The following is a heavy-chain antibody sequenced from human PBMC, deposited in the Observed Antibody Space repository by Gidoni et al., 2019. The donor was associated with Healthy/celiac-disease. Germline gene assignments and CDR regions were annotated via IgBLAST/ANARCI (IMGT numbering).Heavy chain of an antibody. D-gene: IGHD3-22*01. J-gene: IGHJ4*02. CDR3: AKDGRYYYDSSGTPLDY. V-gene: IGHV3-9*01. CDR2: ISWNSGSI. Sequence: EVQLVESGGGLVQPGRSLRLSCAASGFTLDDYAMHWVRQAPGKGLEWVSGISWNSGSIGYADSVKGRFTISRDNAKNSLYLQMNSLRAEDTALYYCAKDGRYYYDSSGTPLDYWGQGTLVTVSS. CDR1: GFTLDDYA.